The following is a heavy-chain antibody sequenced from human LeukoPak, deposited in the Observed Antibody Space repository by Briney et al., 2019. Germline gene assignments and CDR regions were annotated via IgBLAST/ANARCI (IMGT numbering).Heavy chain of an antibody. V-gene: IGHV4-39*01. CDR3: ADGLYFDY. J-gene: IGHJ4*02. CDR1: GGSISSSSHY. Sequence: SETLSLTCTVSGGSISSSSHYWGWIRQPPGKGLEWIGSIYYSGSTYYNPSLKSRVTISVDTSKNQFSLKLSSVTAADTAVYYCADGLYFDYWGQGTLVTVSS. D-gene: IGHD3/OR15-3a*01. CDR2: IYYSGST.